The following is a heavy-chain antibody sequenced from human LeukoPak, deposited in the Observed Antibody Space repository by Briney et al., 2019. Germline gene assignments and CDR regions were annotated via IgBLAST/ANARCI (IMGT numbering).Heavy chain of an antibody. CDR2: IKEDGSQK. CDR1: GFTFRRYW. V-gene: IGHV3-7*03. D-gene: IGHD3-10*01. Sequence: GGSLRLSCAVSGFTFRRYWMNWVRQAPGKGLEWVANIKEDGSQKFYVDSVKGRFTISRDNAKSSLYLQMNSLRAEDTAVYYCAKGRLLWFGELPDYWGQGTLVTVSS. J-gene: IGHJ4*02. CDR3: AKGRLLWFGELPDY.